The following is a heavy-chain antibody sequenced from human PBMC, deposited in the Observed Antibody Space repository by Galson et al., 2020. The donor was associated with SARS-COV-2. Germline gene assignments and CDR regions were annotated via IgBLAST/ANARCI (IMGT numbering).Heavy chain of an antibody. Sequence: GGSLRLSCAASGFTFSNAWMRWVRQAPGKGLEWVGRIKSKNDGGTKDYAAPVKGRFTISSDDSKNTLYLQMNSLKTEDTGVYYCTTPGYYDFWSGYSLFEYWGQGTLVTVSS. CDR2: IKSKNDGGTK. CDR1: GFTFSNAW. V-gene: IGHV3-15*01. J-gene: IGHJ4*02. D-gene: IGHD3-3*01. CDR3: TTPGYYDFWSGYSLFEY.